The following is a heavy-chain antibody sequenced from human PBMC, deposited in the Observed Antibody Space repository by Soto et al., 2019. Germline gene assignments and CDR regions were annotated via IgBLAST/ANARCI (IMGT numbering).Heavy chain of an antibody. CDR2: IYYSGST. D-gene: IGHD2-8*02. Sequence: SETLSLTCTVSGDSISSSSYYWVWIRQPPGKGLEWIGAIYYSGSTYYNPSLKSRVTISVDTSKNQFSLKLSSVTAADTAVYYCARHSSLTDFDYWGQGTLVTVSS. V-gene: IGHV4-39*01. J-gene: IGHJ4*02. CDR1: GDSISSSSYY. CDR3: ARHSSLTDFDY.